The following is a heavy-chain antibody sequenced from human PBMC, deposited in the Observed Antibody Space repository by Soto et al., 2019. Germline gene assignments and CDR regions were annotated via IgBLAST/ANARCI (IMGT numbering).Heavy chain of an antibody. CDR3: ARHLPDNRGSSFATFDC. CDR1: GGTFSSYG. V-gene: IGHV1-69*12. D-gene: IGHD3-10*01. CDR2: IIPIFGTA. Sequence: QVQLVQSGAEVKTPGSSVKVSCKASGGTFSSYGISWVRQAPGQGLEWMGGIIPIFGTANYAQKFQGRVTITADESTGTVYMELSSLRSEDTAMYYCARHLPDNRGSSFATFDCWGQGTLVTVSS. J-gene: IGHJ4*02.